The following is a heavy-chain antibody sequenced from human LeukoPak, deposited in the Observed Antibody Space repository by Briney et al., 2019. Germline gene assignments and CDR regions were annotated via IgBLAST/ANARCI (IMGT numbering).Heavy chain of an antibody. J-gene: IGHJ4*02. CDR1: GFSFSSYA. V-gene: IGHV3-23*01. CDR2: ISGSGGST. D-gene: IGHD3-10*01. Sequence: GGSLRLSCAASGFSFSSYAMNWVRQAPGKGLEWVSTISGSGGSTYYADSVKGRITISGDNSKNTLYLQMNSLRAGDTAVYYCTRGSYYYGSGWGQGTLVTVSS. CDR3: TRGSYYYGSG.